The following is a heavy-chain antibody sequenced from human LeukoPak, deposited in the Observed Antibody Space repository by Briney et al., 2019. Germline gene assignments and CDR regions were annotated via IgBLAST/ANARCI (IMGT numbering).Heavy chain of an antibody. CDR1: GYTFTSYG. CDR2: ISGYNGNA. CDR3: TREATGYSWFDP. V-gene: IGHV1-18*01. Sequence: ASVKVSCKASGYTFTSYGISWVRQAPGQGLEWMGWISGYNGNANYAQKFQGRVTMTTDTSTNTAYMELRSLRSDDTAVYYCTREATGYSWFDPWGQGTLVTVSS. D-gene: IGHD3-9*01. J-gene: IGHJ5*02.